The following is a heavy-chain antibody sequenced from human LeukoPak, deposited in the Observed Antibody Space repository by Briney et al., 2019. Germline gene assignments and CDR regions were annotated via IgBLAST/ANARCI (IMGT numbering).Heavy chain of an antibody. CDR1: GYTFSGHY. D-gene: IGHD3-3*01. J-gene: IGHJ4*02. CDR2: INPIAGDT. V-gene: IGHV1-2*02. CDR3: ARYFAVPDGGGFDY. Sequence: ASVKVSCKASGYTFSGHYMHWVRQAPGQGLEWLGWINPIAGDTKYAQKFQGSVTMTRDTSISTVYMELSGLTSDDTAIYYCARYFAVPDGGGFDYWGQGTLVTVSS.